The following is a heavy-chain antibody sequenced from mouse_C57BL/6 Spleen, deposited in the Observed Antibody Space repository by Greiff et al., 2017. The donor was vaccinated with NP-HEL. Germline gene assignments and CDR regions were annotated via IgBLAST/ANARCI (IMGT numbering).Heavy chain of an antibody. CDR3: ARTVVAPFAY. V-gene: IGHV1-81*01. Sequence: VMLVESGAELARPGASVKLSCKASGYTFTSYGISWVKQRTGQGLEWIGEIYPRSGNTYYNEKFKGKATLTADKSSSTAYMELRSLTSEDSAVYFCARTVVAPFAYWGQGTLVTVSA. D-gene: IGHD1-1*01. CDR1: GYTFTSYG. CDR2: IYPRSGNT. J-gene: IGHJ3*01.